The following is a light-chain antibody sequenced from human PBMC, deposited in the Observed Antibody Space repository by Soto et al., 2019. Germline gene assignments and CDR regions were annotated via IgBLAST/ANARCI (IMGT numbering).Light chain of an antibody. CDR1: SSDIGAYNY. V-gene: IGLV2-14*03. CDR2: DVN. CDR3: TSYTGSNTLEV. J-gene: IGLJ1*01. Sequence: QSALTQPASVSGSPGQSITISCTGTSSDIGAYNYVSWYRQHPGKAPQLLIYDVNNRPSGVSHRFSGSKSGNTASLTSSGLQSEDEADYFCTSYTGSNTLEVFGPGTKLTVL.